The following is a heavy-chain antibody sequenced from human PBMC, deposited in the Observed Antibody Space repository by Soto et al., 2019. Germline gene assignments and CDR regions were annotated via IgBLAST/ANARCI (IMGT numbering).Heavy chain of an antibody. Sequence: QVTLKESGPVLVKPTETLTLTCTVSGFSLRNTRMGVSWIRQSPGKALEWLAHIFSNDAKSYSPSLKSRLAISRDTSKSQVVLTMTNVAPVDTATYYFARSLYVDYVHWYFDLWGRGTLVTVSS. V-gene: IGHV2-26*01. CDR1: GFSLRNTRMG. CDR3: ARSLYVDYVHWYFDL. D-gene: IGHD4-17*01. CDR2: IFSNDAK. J-gene: IGHJ2*01.